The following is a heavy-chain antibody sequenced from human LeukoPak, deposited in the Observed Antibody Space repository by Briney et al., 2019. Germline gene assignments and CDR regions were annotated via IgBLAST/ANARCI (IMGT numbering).Heavy chain of an antibody. V-gene: IGHV4-39*01. CDR2: IYYSGST. CDR3: ARHRYNWKLSWFDP. CDR1: GGSISSSSYY. Sequence: KPSETLSLTCTVSGGSISSSSYYWGWIRQPPGKGLEWIGSIYYSGSTYYNPSLKSRVTISVDTSKNQFSLKLSSVTAADTAVYYCARHRYNWKLSWFDPWGQGTLVTVSS. J-gene: IGHJ5*02. D-gene: IGHD1-1*01.